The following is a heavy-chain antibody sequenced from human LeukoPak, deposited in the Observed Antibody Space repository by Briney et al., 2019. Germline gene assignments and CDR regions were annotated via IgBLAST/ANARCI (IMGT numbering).Heavy chain of an antibody. D-gene: IGHD3-22*01. CDR3: AKRGVVIRVILVGFHKEAYYFDS. CDR2: ISDGGGST. J-gene: IGHJ4*02. V-gene: IGHV3-23*01. Sequence: GGSLRLSCAVSGITLSNYGMSWVRQAPGKGLEWVAGISDGGGSTNYADSVKGRFTISRDSPKNTLYLQMNSLRAEDTAVYFCAKRGVVIRVILVGFHKEAYYFDSWGQGALVTVSS. CDR1: GITLSNYG.